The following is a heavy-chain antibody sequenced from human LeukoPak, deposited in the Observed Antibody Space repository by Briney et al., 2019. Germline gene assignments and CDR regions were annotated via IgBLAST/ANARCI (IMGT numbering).Heavy chain of an antibody. CDR2: ISSSSSSTI. CDR3: ARDLIWDGNAFDI. Sequence: GGSLRLSCAASGFTFSSYSMNWVRQAPGKGLEWVSYISSSSSSTIYYADSVKGRFTISRDNAKNSLHLQMNSLRAEDTAVYYCARDLIWDGNAFDIWGQGTMVTVSS. V-gene: IGHV3-48*01. CDR1: GFTFSSYS. D-gene: IGHD1-26*01. J-gene: IGHJ3*02.